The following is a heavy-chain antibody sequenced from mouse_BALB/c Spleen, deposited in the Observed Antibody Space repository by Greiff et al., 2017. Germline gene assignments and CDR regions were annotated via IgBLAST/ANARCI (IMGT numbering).Heavy chain of an antibody. Sequence: EVKLVESGGGLVKPGGSLKLSCAASGFTFSSYAMSWVRQSPEKRLEWVAEISSGGSYTYYPDTVTGRFTFSRDNAKNTLYLQMTSLRSEDTAMYYCARRGYDRYWYFDVWGAGTTVTVSS. J-gene: IGHJ1*01. V-gene: IGHV5-9-4*01. D-gene: IGHD2-2*01. CDR1: GFTFSSYA. CDR3: ARRGYDRYWYFDV. CDR2: ISSGGSYT.